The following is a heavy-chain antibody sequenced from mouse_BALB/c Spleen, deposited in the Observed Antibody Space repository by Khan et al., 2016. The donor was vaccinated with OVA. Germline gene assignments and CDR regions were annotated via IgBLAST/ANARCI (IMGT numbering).Heavy chain of an antibody. D-gene: IGHD1-3*01. J-gene: IGHJ2*01. V-gene: IGHV1-20*02. CDR1: GYSFTGYF. CDR2: INPHIGET. Sequence: VQLKQSGPELVKPGASVKISCKASGYSFTGYFMNWVMQSHGQRLEWIGRINPHIGETFYNQKFKDKATLTVDESSSTAHMELRSLASEDSAVYYCARKSGSDFDYWGQGTTLTVSS. CDR3: ARKSGSDFDY.